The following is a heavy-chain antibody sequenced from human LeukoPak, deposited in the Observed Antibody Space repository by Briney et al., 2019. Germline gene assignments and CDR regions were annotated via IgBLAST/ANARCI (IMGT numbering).Heavy chain of an antibody. CDR3: ASLDIVVVPAASDAFDI. Sequence: ASVKVSCKASGYTFTGYYMHWVRQAPGQGLEWMGWINPNSGGTNYAQKFQGRVTMTRDTSISTAYMELSRLRSDDTAVYYCASLDIVVVPAASDAFDIWGQGTMVTVSS. CDR1: GYTFTGYY. J-gene: IGHJ3*02. V-gene: IGHV1-2*02. D-gene: IGHD2-2*01. CDR2: INPNSGGT.